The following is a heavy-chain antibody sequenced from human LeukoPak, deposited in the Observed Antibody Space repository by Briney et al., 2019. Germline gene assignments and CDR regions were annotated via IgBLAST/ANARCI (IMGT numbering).Heavy chain of an antibody. Sequence: ASVTVSCKASGYTFTCYYMHWVRQAPGQGLERMGWINPNSGGTNYAQKFQGRVTMTRDTSIRTAYMELSRLRSDDTAVYYCARDHSVPGWLAYYYGSGSYYTIGYWGQGTLVTVSS. CDR2: INPNSGGT. V-gene: IGHV1-2*02. D-gene: IGHD3-10*01. CDR3: ARDHSVPGWLAYYYGSGSYYTIGY. CDR1: GYTFTCYY. J-gene: IGHJ4*02.